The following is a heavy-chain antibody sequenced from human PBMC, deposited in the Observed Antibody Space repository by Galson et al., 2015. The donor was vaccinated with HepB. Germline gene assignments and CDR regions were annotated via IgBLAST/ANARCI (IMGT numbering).Heavy chain of an antibody. J-gene: IGHJ6*02. CDR3: TRTKTDTAMVRGVYYYYGMDV. CDR2: IRSKAYGGTT. CDR1: GFTFGDYA. D-gene: IGHD5-18*01. Sequence: SLRLSCAASGFTFGDYAMSWFRQAPGKGLEWVGFIRSKAYGGTTEYAASVKGRFTISRDDSKSIAYLQMNSLKTEDTAVYYCTRTKTDTAMVRGVYYYYGMDVWGQGTTVTVSS. V-gene: IGHV3-49*03.